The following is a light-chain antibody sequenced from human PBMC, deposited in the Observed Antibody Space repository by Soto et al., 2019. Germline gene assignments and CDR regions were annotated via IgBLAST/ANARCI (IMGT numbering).Light chain of an antibody. CDR2: KAS. V-gene: IGKV1-5*03. Sequence: MTQSPSTLSGSVGDRVTITXXASQTISSWLAWYQQKPGKAPKLLIYKASTLKSGVPSRFSGSGSGTEFTLTISSLQPDDFATYYCQHYNSYSEAFGQGTKVELK. J-gene: IGKJ1*01. CDR3: QHYNSYSEA. CDR1: QTISSW.